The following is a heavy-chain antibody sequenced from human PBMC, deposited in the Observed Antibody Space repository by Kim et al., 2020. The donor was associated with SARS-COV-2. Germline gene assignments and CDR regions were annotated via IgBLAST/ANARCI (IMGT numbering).Heavy chain of an antibody. CDR1: GFIFSHYG. J-gene: IGHJ6*02. CDR3: ARDREAASYYGLDV. Sequence: GGSLRLSCAASGFIFSHYGIHWVRQAPGKGLEWVAVIWFDENSREYADSVRGRFTISRDNSQNTVYLQMNSLRGEDTAVYYCARDREAASYYGLDVWGQGTTVTVSS. D-gene: IGHD6-13*01. CDR2: IWFDENSR. V-gene: IGHV3-33*01.